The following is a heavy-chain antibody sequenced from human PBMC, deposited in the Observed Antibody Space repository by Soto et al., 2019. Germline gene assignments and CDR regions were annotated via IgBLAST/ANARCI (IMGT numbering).Heavy chain of an antibody. Sequence: GGSLRLSCAASGFTFSIFEMNWVRHAPGKGLEWVSYISSGGGTIYYADSVKGRFTISKDNAKNSLYLQMNSLRAEDTGVYYCARVSRIPVQGMDVWGQGTTVTVSS. CDR1: GFTFSIFE. V-gene: IGHV3-48*03. J-gene: IGHJ6*02. CDR2: ISSGGGTI. D-gene: IGHD1-1*01. CDR3: ARVSRIPVQGMDV.